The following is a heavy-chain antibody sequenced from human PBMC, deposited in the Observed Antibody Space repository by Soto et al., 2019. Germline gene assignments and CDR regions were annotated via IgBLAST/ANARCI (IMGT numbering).Heavy chain of an antibody. CDR2: ISGSGGST. CDR3: AKGNIAVAQKRKPSNGTPLPYYYYYGMDV. CDR1: GFTFSSYA. D-gene: IGHD6-19*01. J-gene: IGHJ6*01. Sequence: EVQLLESGGGLVQPGGSLRLSCAASGFTFSSYAMSWVRQAPGKGLEWVSAISGSGGSTYYADSVKGRFTISRDNSKNTLYLQMNSLRAEDTAVYYCAKGNIAVAQKRKPSNGTPLPYYYYYGMDVW. V-gene: IGHV3-23*01.